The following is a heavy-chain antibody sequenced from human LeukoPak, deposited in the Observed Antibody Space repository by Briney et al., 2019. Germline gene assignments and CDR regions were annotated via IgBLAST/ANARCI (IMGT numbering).Heavy chain of an antibody. CDR2: IYYSGST. CDR3: ARLVYCSSTSCYPGGFDY. Sequence: TVXXGSXXXSSYYWGWVRQPPGRGREWIGSIYYSGSTYYNPSLKTRVTISVDTSKNQFSLKLSSVTAADTAVYYCARLVYCSSTSCYPGGFDYWGQGTLVTVSS. D-gene: IGHD2-2*01. V-gene: IGHV4-39*01. J-gene: IGHJ4*02. CDR1: XGSXXXSSYY.